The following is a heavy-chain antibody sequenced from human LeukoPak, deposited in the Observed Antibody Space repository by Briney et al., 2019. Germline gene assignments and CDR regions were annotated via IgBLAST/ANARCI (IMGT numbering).Heavy chain of an antibody. CDR1: GFTFSSYV. J-gene: IGHJ4*02. V-gene: IGHV3-53*04. CDR3: ARDGDSGGLIAYFDY. CDR2: IYSGGST. Sequence: GGSLRLSCAVSGFTFSSYVMSWVRQAPGKGLEWVSVIYSGGSTYYVDSVKGRFTISRHNSKNTLHLQMNSLKPEDTAVYYCARDGDSGGLIAYFDYWGQGTLVTVSS. D-gene: IGHD1-26*01.